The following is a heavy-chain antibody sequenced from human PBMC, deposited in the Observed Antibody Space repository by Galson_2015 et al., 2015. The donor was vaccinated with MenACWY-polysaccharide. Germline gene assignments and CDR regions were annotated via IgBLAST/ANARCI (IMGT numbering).Heavy chain of an antibody. V-gene: IGHV4-39*02. J-gene: IGHJ4*02. Sequence: ETLSLTCTVSGGSIRTETYFWGWIRPPPGKGREWIGTTSYTGSTYYNPSLKGRVAFSTDTSHNTFSLTVTSVTAADTAVSCCARRRKRVAGEFDYWGQGTLVTVSS. CDR3: ARRRKRVAGEFDY. D-gene: IGHD6-19*01. CDR2: TSYTGST. CDR1: GGSIRTETYF.